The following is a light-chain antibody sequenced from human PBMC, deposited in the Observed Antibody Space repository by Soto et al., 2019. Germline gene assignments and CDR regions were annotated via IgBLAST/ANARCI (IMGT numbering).Light chain of an antibody. J-gene: IGKJ5*01. CDR1: QSLLHITGETF. CDR2: EVS. Sequence: DVVMTQTPLSLSVAPGQPASISCKSSQSLLHITGETFLFWYLQKPGQSPQLLIYEVSTRVSGVPDRFSGRGSGTDITIEISRVETDDVGIYYCMQSTQLPPTFGQGTRLGIE. V-gene: IGKV2D-29*02. CDR3: MQSTQLPPT.